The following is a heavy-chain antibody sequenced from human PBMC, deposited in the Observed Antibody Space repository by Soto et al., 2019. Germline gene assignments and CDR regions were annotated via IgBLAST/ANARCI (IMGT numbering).Heavy chain of an antibody. Sequence: PGGSMRLSWAASGVTVRNNYMSWIRQAPGKGLEWVSVIYSGGSTYYADSVKGRFTISRDNSKNTLYLQMNSLRAEDTAVYYCARADYDILTGYPYYFDYWGQGTLVTVSS. CDR2: IYSGGST. D-gene: IGHD3-9*01. V-gene: IGHV3-66*01. J-gene: IGHJ4*02. CDR3: ARADYDILTGYPYYFDY. CDR1: GVTVRNNY.